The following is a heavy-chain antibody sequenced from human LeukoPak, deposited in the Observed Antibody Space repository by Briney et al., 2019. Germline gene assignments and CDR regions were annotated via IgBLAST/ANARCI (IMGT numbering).Heavy chain of an antibody. D-gene: IGHD6-19*01. Sequence: GGCLRLSCAASGFTFSSHWMHWVRQAPGKGLVWVSRINSDGRSTSYADSVKGRFTISRDNAKNTLYLQMNSLRAEDTAVYYCARGGQWLVRLWEYYFDYWGQGTLVTVSS. V-gene: IGHV3-74*01. J-gene: IGHJ4*02. CDR1: GFTFSSHW. CDR2: INSDGRST. CDR3: ARGGQWLVRLWEYYFDY.